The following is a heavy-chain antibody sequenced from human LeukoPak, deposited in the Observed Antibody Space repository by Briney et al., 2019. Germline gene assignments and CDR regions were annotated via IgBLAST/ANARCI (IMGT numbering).Heavy chain of an antibody. CDR3: AKDSSSRDGFDP. CDR1: GFTFDDYA. J-gene: IGHJ5*02. V-gene: IGHV3-43*02. D-gene: IGHD6-13*01. CDR2: ISGDGGST. Sequence: AGGSLRLSCAASGFTFDDYAMHWVRQAPGKGLEWVPLISGDGGSTYYADSVKGRFTISRDNSKNSLYLQMNSLRTEDTALYYCAKDSSSRDGFDPWGQGTLVTVSS.